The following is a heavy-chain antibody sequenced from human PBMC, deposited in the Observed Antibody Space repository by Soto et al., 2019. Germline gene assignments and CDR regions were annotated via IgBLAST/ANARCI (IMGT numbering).Heavy chain of an antibody. D-gene: IGHD3-22*01. Sequence: ASVTVSFTASGYTFTSYDINWVRQATGQGLEWMGWMNPNSGNTGYAQKFQGRVTMTRNTSISTAYMELSSLRSEDTAVYYCALDSSGYYSDYWGQGTLVTVSS. CDR1: GYTFTSYD. J-gene: IGHJ4*02. CDR2: MNPNSGNT. V-gene: IGHV1-8*01. CDR3: ALDSSGYYSDY.